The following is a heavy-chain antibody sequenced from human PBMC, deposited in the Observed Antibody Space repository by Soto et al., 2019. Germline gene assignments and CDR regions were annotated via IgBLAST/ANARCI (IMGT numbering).Heavy chain of an antibody. Sequence: ASVKVSCKASGYTFTSYGISWVRQAPGQGLEWMGWISAYNGNTNYAQKLQGRVTMTTDTSTSTAYMELRSLRSDDTAVYYCARDLGYCSSTSCRPFDPWGQGTLVTVSS. D-gene: IGHD2-2*01. CDR2: ISAYNGNT. CDR3: ARDLGYCSSTSCRPFDP. V-gene: IGHV1-18*04. CDR1: GYTFTSYG. J-gene: IGHJ5*02.